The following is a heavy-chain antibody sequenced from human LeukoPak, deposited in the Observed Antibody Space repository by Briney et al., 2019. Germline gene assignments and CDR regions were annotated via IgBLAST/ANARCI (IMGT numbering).Heavy chain of an antibody. CDR3: ARRVGATVYNWFDP. CDR2: IIPICGIA. V-gene: IGHV1-69*13. CDR1: GGTFSNYT. J-gene: IGHJ5*02. D-gene: IGHD1-26*01. Sequence: SVKVSFKASGGTFSNYTISWVRQAPGQGLEWMGGIIPICGIANYAQKFQGRVTITADESTSTAYMELSCLRSEDTAVYYCARRVGATVYNWFDPWGQGTLVTVSS.